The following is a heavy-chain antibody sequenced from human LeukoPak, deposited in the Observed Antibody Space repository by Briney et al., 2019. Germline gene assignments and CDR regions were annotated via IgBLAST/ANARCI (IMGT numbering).Heavy chain of an antibody. J-gene: IGHJ6*02. CDR1: GGTFSSYA. V-gene: IGHV1-69*04. CDR3: ARDWMYWAYCGMDV. D-gene: IGHD2-8*02. CDR2: IIPILGIA. Sequence: ASVKVSCKASGGTFSSYAISWVRQAPGQGLEWMGRIIPILGIANYAQKFQGRVTITADKSTSTAYMELSSLRSEDTAVYYCARDWMYWAYCGMDVWGQGTTVTVSS.